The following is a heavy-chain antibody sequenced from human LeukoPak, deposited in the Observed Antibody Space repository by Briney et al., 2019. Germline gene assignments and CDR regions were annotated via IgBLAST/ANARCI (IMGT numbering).Heavy chain of an antibody. CDR3: ARRGVVPAARRQFDY. D-gene: IGHD2-2*01. J-gene: IGHJ4*02. Sequence: PSETLSLTCQVYGGSFSGYYWSWIRQPPRKGLEWMGEINHSGSTNYNPSLKSRVTISVDTSKNQFSLKLSSVTAADTAVYYCARRGVVPAARRQFDYWGQGTLVTVSS. CDR2: INHSGST. CDR1: GGSFSGYY. V-gene: IGHV4-34*01.